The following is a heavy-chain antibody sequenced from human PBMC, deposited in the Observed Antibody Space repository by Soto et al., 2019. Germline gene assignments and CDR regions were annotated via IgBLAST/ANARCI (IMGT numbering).Heavy chain of an antibody. D-gene: IGHD4-4*01. CDR3: AKGVTPSSGYYGMDV. V-gene: IGHV3-30*18. CDR1: GFTFSSYG. Sequence: GGSLRLSCEAPGFTFSSYGMHWVRQAPGKGLEWVAVISYDGSNKYYADSVKGRFTISRDNSKNTLYLQMNSLRAEDTAVYYCAKGVTPSSGYYGMDVWGQGTTVTVSS. CDR2: ISYDGSNK. J-gene: IGHJ6*02.